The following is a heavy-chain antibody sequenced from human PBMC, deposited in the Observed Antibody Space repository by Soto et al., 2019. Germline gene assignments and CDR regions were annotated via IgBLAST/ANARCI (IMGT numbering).Heavy chain of an antibody. CDR2: ISHDGSNT. D-gene: IGHD6-19*01. Sequence: QVQLVESGGGVVQPGRSLRLSCVASGFTLSNTGMHWVRQAPGKGLEWVAMISHDGSNTYYGDSVKGRFPISRDNSWNTLYLQMDSLRPEDTSVYYCAKDWGSSGWFNWFDPWGQGTLVTVSS. J-gene: IGHJ5*02. CDR3: AKDWGSSGWFNWFDP. CDR1: GFTLSNTG. V-gene: IGHV3-30*18.